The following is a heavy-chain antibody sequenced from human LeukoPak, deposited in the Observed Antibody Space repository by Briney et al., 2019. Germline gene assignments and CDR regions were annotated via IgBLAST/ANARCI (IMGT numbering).Heavy chain of an antibody. CDR1: GFTFDDYA. J-gene: IGHJ3*02. V-gene: IGHV3-9*01. D-gene: IGHD5-18*01. CDR2: ISWNSGSI. Sequence: SLRLSCAASGFTFDDYAMHWVRQAPGKGLEWVSGISWNSGSIGYADSVKGRFTISRDNAKNSLYLQMNSLRAEDTALYYCAKDQTEIRRGAFDIWGQGTMVTVSS. CDR3: AKDQTEIRRGAFDI.